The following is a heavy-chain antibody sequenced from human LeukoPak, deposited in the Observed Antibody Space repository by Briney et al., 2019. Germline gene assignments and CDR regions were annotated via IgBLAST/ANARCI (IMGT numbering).Heavy chain of an antibody. CDR3: ARRRPGYCSGGSCYGYYFDY. V-gene: IGHV5-51*01. CDR1: GYSFTSYW. CDR2: IYPGDSDS. J-gene: IGHJ4*02. D-gene: IGHD2-15*01. Sequence: GESLKISCKGSGYSFTSYWIGWVRQMPGKGLEWMGIIYPGDSDSRNSPSFQGQVTISADKSISTAYLQWGSLEASDTAMYYCARRRPGYCSGGSCYGYYFDYWGQGTLVTVSS.